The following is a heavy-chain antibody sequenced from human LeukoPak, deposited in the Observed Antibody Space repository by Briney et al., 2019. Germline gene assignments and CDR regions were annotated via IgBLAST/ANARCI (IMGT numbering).Heavy chain of an antibody. J-gene: IGHJ4*02. V-gene: IGHV6-1*01. Sequence: SQTLSLTCAIAGDSVSSHSVAWNWIRQSPSRGVECLGRTYYRSKWYNDYAESVKSRITIKPDTSKNQFSLQLTSVIPEDTAVYYCARDGGVAVAGIDYWGRGTQVTVSS. CDR1: GDSVSSHSVA. D-gene: IGHD6-19*01. CDR3: ARDGGVAVAGIDY. CDR2: TYYRSKWYN.